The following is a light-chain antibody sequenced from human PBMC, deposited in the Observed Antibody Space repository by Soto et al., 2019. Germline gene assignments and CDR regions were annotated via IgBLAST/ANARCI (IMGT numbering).Light chain of an antibody. Sequence: EIVMTQSPATLSVSPGERATLSCRASQSVSSKLAWYQQKPGQAPRLLINDASRRATGIPDRFSDSGSGADFTLTISSLEPEDFAVYYCQQRSSWPITFGQGTRLEIK. CDR2: DAS. V-gene: IGKV3-11*01. CDR1: QSVSSK. CDR3: QQRSSWPIT. J-gene: IGKJ5*01.